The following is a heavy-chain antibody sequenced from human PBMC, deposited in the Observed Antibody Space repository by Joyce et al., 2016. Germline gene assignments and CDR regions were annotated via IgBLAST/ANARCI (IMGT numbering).Heavy chain of an antibody. CDR2: ISYDGIYK. J-gene: IGHJ4*02. V-gene: IGHV3-30*18. CDR1: GLTLSNYG. CDR3: AKILTATYSSGWFLDY. Sequence: QVQLVESGGGVVQPGRSLRLSCAASGLTLSNYGVNWVRQGPGKGVEWVAVISYDGIYKYYADSVKGRFTISRDNSKNTVFLEMNSLRTEDTAVYYCAKILTATYSSGWFLDYWGQGTLVTVSS. D-gene: IGHD6-25*01.